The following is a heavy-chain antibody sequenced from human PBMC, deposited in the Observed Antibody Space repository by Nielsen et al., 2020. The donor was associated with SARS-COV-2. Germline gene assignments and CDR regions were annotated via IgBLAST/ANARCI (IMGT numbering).Heavy chain of an antibody. CDR2: IDPSDSYT. CDR3: ARSGYCSGGICYSDYYYGMDV. J-gene: IGHJ6*02. D-gene: IGHD2-15*01. Sequence: GESLKISCKGSGYSFTSYWISWVRQMPGKGLEWMGRIDPSDSYTNYSPSFQGQVTISADKSSSTAYLQWSSLKASDTAMYYCARSGYCSGGICYSDYYYGMDVWGQGTTVTVS. V-gene: IGHV5-10-1*04. CDR1: GYSFTSYW.